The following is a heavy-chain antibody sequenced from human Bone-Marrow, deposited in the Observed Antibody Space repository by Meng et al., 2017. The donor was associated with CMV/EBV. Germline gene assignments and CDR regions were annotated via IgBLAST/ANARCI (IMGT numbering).Heavy chain of an antibody. CDR2: ISGSGGST. Sequence: GGTLRLSCTASGFTFSSYWMSWVRQAPGKGLEWVSAISGSGGSTYYADSVKGRFTISRDNSKNTLYLQMNSLRAEDTAVYYCATPAKGGWELLREDYWGQGTLVTVSS. CDR1: GFTFSSYW. CDR3: ATPAKGGWELLREDY. D-gene: IGHD1-26*01. V-gene: IGHV3-23*01. J-gene: IGHJ4*02.